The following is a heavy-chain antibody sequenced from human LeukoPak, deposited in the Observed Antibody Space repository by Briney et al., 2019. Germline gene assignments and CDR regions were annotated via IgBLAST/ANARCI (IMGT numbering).Heavy chain of an antibody. CDR1: GSTFADFP. V-gene: IGHV3-30*04. CDR2: ISYDGSNK. D-gene: IGHD1-26*01. Sequence: GGSLRLSCTTSGSTFADFPVSRVRQAPGKGLEWVAVISYDGSNKYYADSVKGRFTISRDNSKNTLYLQINSLRAEDTAVYYCARDVSGRHNSCDYWGQGTLVTVSS. CDR3: ARDVSGRHNSCDY. J-gene: IGHJ4*02.